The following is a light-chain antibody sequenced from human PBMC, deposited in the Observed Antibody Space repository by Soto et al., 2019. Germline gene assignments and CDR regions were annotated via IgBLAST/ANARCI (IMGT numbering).Light chain of an antibody. J-gene: IGKJ2*01. CDR3: QHYGSSPGYT. CDR1: QSVRSNY. CDR2: AAS. V-gene: IGKV3-20*01. Sequence: EIVLTQSPGALSLSPGERATLSCRASQSVRSNYLAWFQQKPGQAPRLLIYAASNRATGIPDRFSGSGSGTDFTLTISGLEPEDFAVYYCQHYGSSPGYTFGQGTKLEIK.